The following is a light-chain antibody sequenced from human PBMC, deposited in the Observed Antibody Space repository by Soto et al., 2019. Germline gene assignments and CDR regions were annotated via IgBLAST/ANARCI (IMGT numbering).Light chain of an antibody. CDR3: CSYVGGYSDV. CDR1: SSDVGGYNY. CDR2: DVS. J-gene: IGLJ1*01. Sequence: QSALTQPRSVSGSPGQSVTISCTGTSSDVGGYNYVSWYQHHPGKAPKLMIFDVSKRPSGVPDRFSGSKSGDTASLTISGLQAEDEADYYCCSYVGGYSDVFGTGTKLTVL. V-gene: IGLV2-11*01.